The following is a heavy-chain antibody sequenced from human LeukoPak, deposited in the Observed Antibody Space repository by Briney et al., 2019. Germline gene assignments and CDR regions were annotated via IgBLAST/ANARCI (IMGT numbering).Heavy chain of an antibody. D-gene: IGHD6-19*01. J-gene: IGHJ4*02. CDR1: GFTFSSYG. CDR3: AKDSRQWLAKYYFDY. V-gene: IGHV3-30*18. CDR2: ISYDGSNK. Sequence: GGSLRLSCAASGFTFSSYGMHWVRQAPGKGLEWVAVISYDGSNKYYADSVKGRFTISRDNSKNTLYLQMNSLRAEDTAVYYCAKDSRQWLAKYYFDYWGQGTLVTVSS.